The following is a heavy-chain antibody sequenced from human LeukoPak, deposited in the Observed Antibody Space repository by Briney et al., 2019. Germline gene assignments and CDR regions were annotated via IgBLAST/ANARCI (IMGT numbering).Heavy chain of an antibody. CDR1: GGSISSYY. D-gene: IGHD6-13*01. V-gene: IGHV4-59*01. Sequence: SETLSLTCTVSGGSISSYYWSWIRQPPGKGLEWIGYIYYSGSTNYNPSLKSRVTISVDTSKNQFSLKLSSVTAADTAVYYCAREGGSSSWFRGYYGMDVWGQGTTVTVSS. CDR3: AREGGSSSWFRGYYGMDV. J-gene: IGHJ6*02. CDR2: IYYSGST.